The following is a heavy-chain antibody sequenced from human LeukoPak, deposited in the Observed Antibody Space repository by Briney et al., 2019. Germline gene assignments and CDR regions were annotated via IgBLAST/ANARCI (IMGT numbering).Heavy chain of an antibody. CDR1: GFTFSSYA. Sequence: PGRSLRLSCAASGFTFSSYAMHWVRQAPGKGLEWVAVISYDGSNKYYADSVKGRFTISRDNSKNTLYLQMNSLRAEDTAVYYCARVAPTVNTAYYYYMDVWGKGTTVTVSS. D-gene: IGHD4-17*01. CDR3: ARVAPTVNTAYYYYMDV. CDR2: ISYDGSNK. J-gene: IGHJ6*03. V-gene: IGHV3-30-3*01.